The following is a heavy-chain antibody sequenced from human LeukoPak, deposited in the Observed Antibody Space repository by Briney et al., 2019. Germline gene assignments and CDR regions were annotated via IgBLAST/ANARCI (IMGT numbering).Heavy chain of an antibody. CDR3: ARDLELVYYDSSGYDY. Sequence: GGSLRLSCAASGFTLRSYWMHWVRQAPGKGLVWVSRINSDGSGTTYADSVKGRFTISRDNAKNTLYLQMNSLRAEDTAVYYCARDLELVYYDSSGYDYWGQGTLVTVSS. CDR1: GFTLRSYW. CDR2: INSDGSGT. J-gene: IGHJ4*02. V-gene: IGHV3-74*03. D-gene: IGHD3-22*01.